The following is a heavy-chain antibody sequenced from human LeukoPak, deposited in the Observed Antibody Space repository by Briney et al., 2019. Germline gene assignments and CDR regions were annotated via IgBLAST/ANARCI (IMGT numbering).Heavy chain of an antibody. CDR2: IYHSGRT. CDR1: GYSISSGYY. Sequence: SETLSLTCTVSGYSISSGYYWGWIRQPPGKGLEWIGSIYHSGRTFYNPSLKSRVTISVDTSKNQFSLKLSSVTAADTAVYYCARLVVWGSYRSDNWGQGTLVTVSS. V-gene: IGHV4-38-2*02. J-gene: IGHJ4*02. CDR3: ARLVVWGSYRSDN. D-gene: IGHD3-16*02.